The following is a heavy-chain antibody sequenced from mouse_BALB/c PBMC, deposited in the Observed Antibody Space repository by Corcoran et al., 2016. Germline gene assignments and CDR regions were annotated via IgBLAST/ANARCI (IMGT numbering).Heavy chain of an antibody. V-gene: IGHV9-3-1*01. D-gene: IGHD2-4*01. CDR1: GYTFTNYG. CDR2: INTYTGEP. CDR3: ARSASIRLRRYYAMDY. Sequence: QIQLVQSGPELKKPGETVKISCKASGYTFTNYGMNWVKQAPGKGLKWMGWINTYTGEPTYADDFKGRFAFSLETSASTAYLQINNLKNEDTATYFCARSASIRLRRYYAMDYWGQGTSVTVSS. J-gene: IGHJ4*01.